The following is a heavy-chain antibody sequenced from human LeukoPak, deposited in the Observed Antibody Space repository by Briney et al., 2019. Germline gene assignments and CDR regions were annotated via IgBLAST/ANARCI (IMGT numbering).Heavy chain of an antibody. CDR3: ARSQGHCSSTSCYIPHAFDI. Sequence: GGSLRLSCAASGFTFSDYYMSWIRQAPGKGLEWVSYISSSGSNIYYADSVKGRFTISRDNAKNSLYLQMNSLRAEDTAVYYCARSQGHCSSTSCYIPHAFDIWGQGTMVTVSS. V-gene: IGHV3-11*01. CDR2: ISSSGSNI. D-gene: IGHD2-2*02. J-gene: IGHJ3*02. CDR1: GFTFSDYY.